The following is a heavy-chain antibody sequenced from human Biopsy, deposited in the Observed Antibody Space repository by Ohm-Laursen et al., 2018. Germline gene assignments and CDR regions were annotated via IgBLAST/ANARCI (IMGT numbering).Heavy chain of an antibody. CDR3: AKGGYCTTSSCYMDLDY. CDR2: ISGGGSNT. V-gene: IGHV3-23*03. D-gene: IGHD2-2*02. Sequence: SLRLSCSAAGFTFSSYAMNWVRQAPGKGLEWVSIISGGGSNTYYADSVRGRFTVSRDGSKNTLYLQMSSLSAEDAAFYYCAKGGYCTTSSCYMDLDYWGQGTLVTVSS. J-gene: IGHJ4*02. CDR1: GFTFSSYA.